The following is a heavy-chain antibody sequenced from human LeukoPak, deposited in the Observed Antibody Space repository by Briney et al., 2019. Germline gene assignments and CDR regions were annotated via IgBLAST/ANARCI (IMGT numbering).Heavy chain of an antibody. V-gene: IGHV3-48*03. J-gene: IGHJ3*02. Sequence: GGSLRLFCAASGFTFSSYEMNWVRQAPGKGLEGGSYISSSGSTIYYADSVKGRFTISRDDAKNSLYLQMNSLRAEDTAVYYCARGHCSCGSCYFRGADDAFDIWGQGTMVTVSS. D-gene: IGHD2-15*01. CDR3: ARGHCSCGSCYFRGADDAFDI. CDR2: ISSSGSTI. CDR1: GFTFSSYE.